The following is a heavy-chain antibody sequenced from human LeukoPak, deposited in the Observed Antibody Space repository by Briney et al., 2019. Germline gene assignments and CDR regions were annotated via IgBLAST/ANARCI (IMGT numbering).Heavy chain of an antibody. CDR1: GGSFSGNY. V-gene: IGHV4-34*01. CDR3: ASARFDY. CDR2: IDHRGRT. Sequence: SETLSLTCVVYGGSFSGNYWTWIRKPPGKGLEWIGEIDHRGRTNYNPSLKSRVTISVDTSKKQFSLKLTSVTVADTAVYYCASARFDYWGQGTLVTVSS. J-gene: IGHJ4*02.